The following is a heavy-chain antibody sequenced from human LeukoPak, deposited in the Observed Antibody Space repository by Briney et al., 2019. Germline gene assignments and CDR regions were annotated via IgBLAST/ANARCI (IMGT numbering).Heavy chain of an antibody. CDR1: GGSFSGYY. D-gene: IGHD2-2*01. V-gene: IGHV4-34*01. Sequence: SETLSLTCAVYGGSFSGYYWSWICQPPGKGLEWIGEINHSGSTNYNPSLKSRVTISVDTSKNQFSLKLSSVTAADTAVYYCARAYCSSTSCAPDYWGQGTLVTVSS. CDR2: INHSGST. J-gene: IGHJ4*02. CDR3: ARAYCSSTSCAPDY.